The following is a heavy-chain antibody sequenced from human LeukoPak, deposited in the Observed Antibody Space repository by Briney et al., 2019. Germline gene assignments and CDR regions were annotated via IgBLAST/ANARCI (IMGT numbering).Heavy chain of an antibody. CDR1: GGSMSCGEYY. D-gene: IGHD3-3*01. Sequence: SETLSLTCTVSGGSMSCGEYYWSWIRQPPGKGLEWIGYIYYSGSTYYNPSLRSRMTISVDTSKNQFSLRLSSVTATDTAVYYCARNYDFWSGRPLDYWGQGTLVTVSS. J-gene: IGHJ4*02. V-gene: IGHV4-30-4*01. CDR2: IYYSGST. CDR3: ARNYDFWSGRPLDY.